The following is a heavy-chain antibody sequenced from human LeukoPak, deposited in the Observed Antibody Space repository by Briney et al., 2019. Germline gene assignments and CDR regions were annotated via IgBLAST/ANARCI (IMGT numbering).Heavy chain of an antibody. CDR1: GFTFSNYG. CDR3: AKGYSSGWYDFDY. J-gene: IGHJ4*02. CDR2: ISGSGSNT. Sequence: PGGSLRLSCAASGFTFSNYGMSWVRQAPGKGLEWVSFISGSGSNTYYADSVKGRFTISRDNSKNTLYLQMNSLRAEDTAVYYCAKGYSSGWYDFDYWGQGTLVTVSS. D-gene: IGHD6-19*01. V-gene: IGHV3-23*01.